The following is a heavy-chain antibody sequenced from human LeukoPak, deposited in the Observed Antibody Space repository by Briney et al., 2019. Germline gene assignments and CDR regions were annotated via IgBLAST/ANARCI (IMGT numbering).Heavy chain of an antibody. CDR3: AKGSIWFGELLT. J-gene: IGHJ5*02. D-gene: IGHD3-10*01. V-gene: IGHV3-33*06. CDR2: IWYDGSNK. Sequence: PGRSLRLSCAASGFTFSSYGMHWVRQAPGKGLEWVAVIWYDGSNKYYADSVKGRFTISRDNSKNTLYLQMNSPRAEDTAVYYCAKGSIWFGELLTWGQGTLVTVSS. CDR1: GFTFSSYG.